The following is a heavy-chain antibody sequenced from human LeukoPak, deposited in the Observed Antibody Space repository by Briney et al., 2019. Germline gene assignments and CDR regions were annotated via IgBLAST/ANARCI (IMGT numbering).Heavy chain of an antibody. CDR1: GGSISSGDYY. Sequence: SRTLSLTCTVSGGSISSGDYYWSWIRQPPEKGLEWIGYIYYSGSTYYNPSLKSRVTISVDTSKNQFSLKLSSVTAADTAVYYCARDLLNEGNHLDYWGQGTLVTVSS. CDR2: IYYSGST. D-gene: IGHD4-23*01. J-gene: IGHJ4*02. V-gene: IGHV4-30-4*01. CDR3: ARDLLNEGNHLDY.